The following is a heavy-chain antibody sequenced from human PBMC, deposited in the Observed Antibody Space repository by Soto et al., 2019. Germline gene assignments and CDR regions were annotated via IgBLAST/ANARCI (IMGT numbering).Heavy chain of an antibody. Sequence: WETLSLTYTVSGDYISSYYWSWNRQPPGKGLEWIGYIYYSGSTNYNPSLKSRVTISVDTSKNQFSLKLSSVTAADTAVYYCARGALRYSDCSPNYYYYYMDVWGKGTTVTVS. J-gene: IGHJ6*03. CDR3: ARGALRYSDCSPNYYYYYMDV. D-gene: IGHD3-9*01. CDR1: GDYISSYY. V-gene: IGHV4-59*01. CDR2: IYYSGST.